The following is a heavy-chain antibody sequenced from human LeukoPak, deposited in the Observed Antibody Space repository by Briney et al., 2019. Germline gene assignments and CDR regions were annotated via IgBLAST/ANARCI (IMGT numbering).Heavy chain of an antibody. D-gene: IGHD3-22*01. CDR3: AKAPRDSSGYFLFFFDH. CDR1: GFTFSNYA. CDR2: ISGSGGNT. Sequence: PGGSLRLSCAASGFTFSNYAMGWVRQAPGKGLEWVSSISGSGGNTNFADSVKGRFTISRDNSKNTLSLQMNSLRAEDTAVYYCAKAPRDSSGYFLFFFDHWGQGTLVTVSS. V-gene: IGHV3-23*01. J-gene: IGHJ4*02.